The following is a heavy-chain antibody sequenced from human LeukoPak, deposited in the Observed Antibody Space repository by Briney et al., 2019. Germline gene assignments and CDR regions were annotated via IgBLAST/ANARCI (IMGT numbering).Heavy chain of an antibody. Sequence: QTGGSLRLFCVVSIFNFDNYAMTWVRQAPGKGLEWVSAIGGSGVSKFYGDSVKGRFTISRDNSKNTLYLQMERLRAEDTAIYYCALIDGVGLKDYWGPGTLVTVSS. CDR3: ALIDGVGLKDY. J-gene: IGHJ4*02. V-gene: IGHV3-23*01. CDR1: IFNFDNYA. CDR2: IGGSGVSK. D-gene: IGHD1-26*01.